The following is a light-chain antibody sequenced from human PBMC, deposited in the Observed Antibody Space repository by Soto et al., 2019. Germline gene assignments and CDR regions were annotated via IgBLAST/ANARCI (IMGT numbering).Light chain of an antibody. V-gene: IGKV1-17*01. CDR3: LQSNRYPWT. CDR1: QSIRTY. CDR2: AAS. J-gene: IGKJ1*01. Sequence: DIQMTQSPSSLSASVGDGVTVTCRASQSIRTYLNWYQQKPGKAPKFLIYAASSLQSGVPSRFSGSGSATEFTLTISSLQHEDVATYYCLQSNRYPWTFGQGTKVDIK.